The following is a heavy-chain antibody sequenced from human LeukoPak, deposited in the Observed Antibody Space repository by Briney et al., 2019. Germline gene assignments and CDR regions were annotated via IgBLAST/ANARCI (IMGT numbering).Heavy chain of an antibody. CDR1: GDSISSNNRY. Sequence: SETLSLTCTVSGDSISSNNRYWDWIRQPPGKGLERIGSFYFGGSNYYSPSLRSRVIISLDTSKNQFSLALNFVTAADTAMYYCASSHSATWYDDWGQGALVTVS. V-gene: IGHV4-39*07. D-gene: IGHD6-13*01. J-gene: IGHJ4*02. CDR2: FYFGGSN. CDR3: ASSHSATWYDD.